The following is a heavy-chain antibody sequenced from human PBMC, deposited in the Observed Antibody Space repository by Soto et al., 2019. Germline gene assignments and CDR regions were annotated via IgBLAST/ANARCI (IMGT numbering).Heavy chain of an antibody. CDR1: GGSISSSSYY. D-gene: IGHD6-6*01. Sequence: SETLSLTCTVSGGSISSSSYYWGRIRQPPGKGLEWIGSIYYSGSTYYNPSLKSRVTISVDTSKNQFSLKLSSVTAADTAVYYCARLSEYSGSPRAPRVGYWGQGTLVAVSS. CDR2: IYYSGST. J-gene: IGHJ4*02. V-gene: IGHV4-39*01. CDR3: ARLSEYSGSPRAPRVGY.